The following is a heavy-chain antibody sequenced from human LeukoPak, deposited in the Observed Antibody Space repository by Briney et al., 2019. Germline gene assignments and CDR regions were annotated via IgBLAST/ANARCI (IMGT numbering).Heavy chain of an antibody. Sequence: GGSLRLSCAASGFSFSSYSMNCVRQAPGKGLEWVSHISTTSSPTYYADSVKGRFAMSRDNAKTSVYLQMNSLTAEDTAVYYCARDFDFWSGYIVWGQGTLVTVSS. CDR3: ARDFDFWSGYIV. V-gene: IGHV3-48*04. CDR1: GFSFSSYS. D-gene: IGHD3-3*01. CDR2: ISTTSSPT. J-gene: IGHJ4*02.